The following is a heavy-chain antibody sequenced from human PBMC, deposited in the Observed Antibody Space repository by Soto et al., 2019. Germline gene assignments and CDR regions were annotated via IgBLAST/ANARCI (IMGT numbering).Heavy chain of an antibody. CDR1: GYTFTSYA. Sequence: QVQLVQSGAEEKKPGASVKVSCKASGYTFTSYAMHWVRQAPGQRLEWMGWINAGNGNTKYSQKFQGRVTITRDTSASTAYMALRSLRSEDTAVYYCARGSGYYYLDDYWGKGTLVTVSS. D-gene: IGHD3-22*01. J-gene: IGHJ4*02. V-gene: IGHV1-3*05. CDR3: ARGSGYYYLDDY. CDR2: INAGNGNT.